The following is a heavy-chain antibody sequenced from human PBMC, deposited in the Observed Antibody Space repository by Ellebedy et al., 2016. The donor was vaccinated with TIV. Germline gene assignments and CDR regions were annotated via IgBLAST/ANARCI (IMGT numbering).Heavy chain of an antibody. CDR1: GFTFSSYS. V-gene: IGHV3-21*01. D-gene: IGHD1-7*01. Sequence: GESLKISCAASGFTFSSYSMNWVRQAPGKGLEWVSSISSSSSYIYYADSVKGRFTISRDNAKNTLYLQMNSLSAEDTAVYYCARELELFTDYWGQGTLVTVSS. CDR3: ARELELFTDY. CDR2: ISSSSSYI. J-gene: IGHJ4*02.